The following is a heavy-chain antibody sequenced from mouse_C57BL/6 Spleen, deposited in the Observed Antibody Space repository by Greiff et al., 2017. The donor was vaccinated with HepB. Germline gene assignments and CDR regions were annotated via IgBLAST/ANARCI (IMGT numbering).Heavy chain of an antibody. J-gene: IGHJ2*01. CDR1: GYTFTSYW. D-gene: IGHD2-3*01. V-gene: IGHV1-69*01. Sequence: VQLQQPGAELVMPGASVKLSCKASGYTFTSYWMHWVKQRPGQGLEWIGEIDPSDSYTNYNQKFKGKSTLTVDKSSSTAYMQLSSLTSEDSAVYYCARWGEGYYDYWGQGTTLTVSS. CDR3: ARWGEGYYDY. CDR2: IDPSDSYT.